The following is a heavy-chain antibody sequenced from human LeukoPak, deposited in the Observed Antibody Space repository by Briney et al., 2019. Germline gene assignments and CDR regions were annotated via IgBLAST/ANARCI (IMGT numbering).Heavy chain of an antibody. CDR2: IYHSGST. CDR1: GGSISSGGYS. D-gene: IGHD3-10*01. V-gene: IGHV4-30-2*01. J-gene: IGHJ2*01. CDR3: ARGGSGSYLSRRYFDL. Sequence: TSETLSLTCAVSGGSISSGGYSWSWIRQPPGKGLEWIGYIYHSGSTYYNPSLKSRVTISVDRSKNQFSLKLSSVTAADTAVYYCARGGSGSYLSRRYFDLWGRGTLVTVSS.